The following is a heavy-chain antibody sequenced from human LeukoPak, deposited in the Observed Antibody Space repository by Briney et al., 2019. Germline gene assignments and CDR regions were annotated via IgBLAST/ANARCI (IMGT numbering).Heavy chain of an antibody. J-gene: IGHJ4*02. CDR3: ARDRAAAGFRLLLDY. CDR1: GGSISSYY. CDR2: IYYSGST. D-gene: IGHD6-13*01. V-gene: IGHV4-59*01. Sequence: SETLSLTCTVSGGSISSYYWSWIRQPPGKGLEWIGYIYYSGSTNYNPSLKSRVTISVDTSKNQFSLKLSSVTAADTAVYYCARDRAAAGFRLLLDYWGQGTLVTVSS.